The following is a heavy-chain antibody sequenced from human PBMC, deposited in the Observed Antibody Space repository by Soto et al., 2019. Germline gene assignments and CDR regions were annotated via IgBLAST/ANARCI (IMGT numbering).Heavy chain of an antibody. V-gene: IGHV3-7*01. Sequence: GGSLRLSCAASGFTFSSYWMSWVRQAPGKGLEWVANIKQDGSEKYYVDSVKGRFTISRDNAKNSLYLQMNSLRAEDTAVYYCARLVEGYDFWSGYPQNWFDPWGQGTLVTVSS. J-gene: IGHJ5*02. CDR2: IKQDGSEK. D-gene: IGHD3-3*01. CDR3: ARLVEGYDFWSGYPQNWFDP. CDR1: GFTFSSYW.